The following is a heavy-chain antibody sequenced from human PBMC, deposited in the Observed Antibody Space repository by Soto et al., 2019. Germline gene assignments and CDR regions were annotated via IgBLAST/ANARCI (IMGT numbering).Heavy chain of an antibody. CDR2: TYYRSRWYN. Sequence: SQTLSLTCAISGDSVSCNSAAWNWIRQSPSRGLEWLGRTYYRSRWYNDYAVSVRSRITVNPDTSKNQFSLQLTSVTPEDTAVYYCAGTTSHQWYYMDVWGKGTTVTVSS. D-gene: IGHD1-7*01. CDR1: GDSVSCNSAA. V-gene: IGHV6-1*01. CDR3: AGTTSHQWYYMDV. J-gene: IGHJ6*03.